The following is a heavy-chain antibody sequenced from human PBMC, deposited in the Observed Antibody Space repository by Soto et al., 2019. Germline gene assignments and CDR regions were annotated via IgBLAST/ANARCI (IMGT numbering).Heavy chain of an antibody. V-gene: IGHV3-23*01. CDR1: GFTFSSYA. D-gene: IGHD1-26*01. J-gene: IGHJ6*02. CDR3: AKLVGATTAYYYVMDV. Sequence: HPGGSLRLSCAASGFTFSSYAMSWVRQAPGKGLEWVSAISGSGGSTYYADSVKGRFTISRDNSKNTLYLQMNSLRAEDTAVYYCAKLVGATTAYYYVMDVWGQGTTVTVSS. CDR2: ISGSGGST.